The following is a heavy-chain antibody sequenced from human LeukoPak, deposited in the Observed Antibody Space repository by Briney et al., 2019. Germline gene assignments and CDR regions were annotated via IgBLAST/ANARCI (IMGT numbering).Heavy chain of an antibody. CDR3: ARATYYYDSSAPVVDY. V-gene: IGHV4-59*11. D-gene: IGHD3-22*01. J-gene: IGHJ4*02. CDR1: GGSISSHY. Sequence: PSETLSLTCTVSGGSISSHYWSWIRQPPGKGLEWIGYIYYSGSTNYNPSLKSRVTISADTSKNQFSLKLSSVTAADTAVYYCARATYYYDSSAPVVDYWGQGTLVTVSS. CDR2: IYYSGST.